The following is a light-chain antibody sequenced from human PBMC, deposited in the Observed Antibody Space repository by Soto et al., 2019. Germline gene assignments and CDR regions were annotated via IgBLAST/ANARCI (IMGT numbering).Light chain of an antibody. CDR3: SSYTTSSTPVV. V-gene: IGLV2-14*01. CDR2: EVS. Sequence: QSVLPQPASVSGSPGQSITISCTGTSSDDGGYKYVSWYQQHPGKGPKLMIYEVSNRPSGVSNRFSGSKSGNTASLTISGLQAEDEADYYCSSYTTSSTPVVFGGGTKLTVL. CDR1: SSDDGGYKY. J-gene: IGLJ2*01.